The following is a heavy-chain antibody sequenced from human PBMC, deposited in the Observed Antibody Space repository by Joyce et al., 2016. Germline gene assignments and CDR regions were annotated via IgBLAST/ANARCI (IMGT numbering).Heavy chain of an antibody. CDR2: ISYDVRNK. J-gene: IGHJ4*02. V-gene: IGHV3-30*18. CDR3: AKIVDGSDY. CDR1: GFSFSDYG. D-gene: IGHD5-24*01. Sequence: VQLVESGGGVVQPGRSLRLSCAASGFSFSDYGMHWVRQAPGKGLEWVAVISYDVRNKYYGASVKGRFTISRDNYKNTLYLQINSLRAEDTAIYYCAKIVDGSDYWGQGTLVTVSS.